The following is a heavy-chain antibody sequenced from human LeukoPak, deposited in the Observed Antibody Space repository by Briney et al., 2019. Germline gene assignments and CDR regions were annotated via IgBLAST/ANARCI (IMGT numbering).Heavy chain of an antibody. J-gene: IGHJ3*02. CDR3: TREYAALGFDI. Sequence: GGSLRLSCAASGLTFDDRGMSWVRQAPGKGLEWASGISWNGCSTAYADSVKGRFTISRDNAKKSLYLQMNSLRGEDTALYYCTREYAALGFDIWGQGTMVTVSS. CDR2: ISWNGCST. V-gene: IGHV3-20*04. D-gene: IGHD7-27*01. CDR1: GLTFDDRG.